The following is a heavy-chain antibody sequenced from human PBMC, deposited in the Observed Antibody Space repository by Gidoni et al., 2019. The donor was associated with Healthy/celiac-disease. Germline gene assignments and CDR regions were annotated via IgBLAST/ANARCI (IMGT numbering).Heavy chain of an antibody. CDR1: GGSFSGYY. D-gene: IGHD6-13*01. J-gene: IGHJ4*02. Sequence: QVQLQQWGAGLLKPSETLSLTCAVHGGSFSGYYWSWIRQPPGKGLEWIGEINHSGSTNYNPSLKSRVTISVDTSKNQFSLKLSSVTAADTAVYYCARGKTIAAAGGYFDYWGQGTLVTVSS. V-gene: IGHV4-34*01. CDR2: INHSGST. CDR3: ARGKTIAAAGGYFDY.